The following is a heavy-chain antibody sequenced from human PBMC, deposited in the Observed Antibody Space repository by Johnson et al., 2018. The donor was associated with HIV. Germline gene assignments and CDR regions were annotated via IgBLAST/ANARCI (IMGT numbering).Heavy chain of an antibody. V-gene: IGHV3-64*01. CDR2: ISSNGGST. CDR3: AKDLIKTLGLFYDAFDI. J-gene: IGHJ3*02. D-gene: IGHD2/OR15-2a*01. Sequence: VQLVESGGGLVQPGGSLRLSCAASGFTFSSYAMHWVRQAPGKGLEYVSAISSNGGSTYYANSVKGRFTISRDNSKNTPDLQMNSRRAEDTAWFVCAKDLIKTLGLFYDAFDIWGQGTMVTVSS. CDR1: GFTFSSYA.